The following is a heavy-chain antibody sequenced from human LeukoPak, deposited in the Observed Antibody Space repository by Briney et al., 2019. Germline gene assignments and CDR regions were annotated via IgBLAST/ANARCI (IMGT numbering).Heavy chain of an antibody. Sequence: ASVKVSCKVSGYTLTELSMHWVRQAPGKGLEWMGGFDPEDGETIYAQKFQGRVTMTEDTSTDTAYMELSSLRSEDTAVYYCVRGYCSGGSCYNFDYWGQGTLVTVSS. J-gene: IGHJ4*02. V-gene: IGHV1-24*01. CDR3: VRGYCSGGSCYNFDY. D-gene: IGHD2-15*01. CDR2: FDPEDGET. CDR1: GYTLTELS.